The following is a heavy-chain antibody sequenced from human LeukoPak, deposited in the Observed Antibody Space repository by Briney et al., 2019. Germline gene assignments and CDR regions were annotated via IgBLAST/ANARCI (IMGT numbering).Heavy chain of an antibody. D-gene: IGHD6-19*01. Sequence: ASVKVSCKASGYTFTSYYMRWVRQAPGQGLEWMGIINPSGGSTSYAQKFQGRVTMTRDTSTSTVYMELSSLRSEDTAVYYCARYSQKEAVAYGWFDPWGQGTLVTVSS. V-gene: IGHV1-46*01. CDR3: ARYSQKEAVAYGWFDP. J-gene: IGHJ5*02. CDR2: INPSGGST. CDR1: GYTFTSYY.